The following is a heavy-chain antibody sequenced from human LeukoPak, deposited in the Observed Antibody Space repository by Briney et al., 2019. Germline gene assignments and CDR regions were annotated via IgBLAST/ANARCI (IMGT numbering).Heavy chain of an antibody. V-gene: IGHV3-48*03. J-gene: IGHJ6*04. CDR2: ISSSGSTI. CDR1: GFTFSSYA. Sequence: GGTLRLSCAASGFTFSSYAMHWVRQAPGKGLEWVSYISSSGSTIYYADSVKGRFTISRDNAKNSLYLQMNSLRAEDTAVYYCAELGITMIGGVWGKGTTVTISS. D-gene: IGHD3-10*02. CDR3: AELGITMIGGV.